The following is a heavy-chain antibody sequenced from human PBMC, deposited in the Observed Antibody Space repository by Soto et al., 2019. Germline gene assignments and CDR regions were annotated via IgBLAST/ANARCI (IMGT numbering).Heavy chain of an antibody. J-gene: IGHJ4*02. CDR1: GGSISSSNW. CDR3: ARQGDGYSYARY. Sequence: QVQLQESGPGLVKPSGTLSLTCAVSGGSISSSNWWSWVRQAPGKGLEWIGEIYHSGSINYNPSLQSRVTISVDKSKNQFSLKLTSVTAADTPVYYCARQGDGYSYARYWGQGTLLTVSS. D-gene: IGHD5-18*01. V-gene: IGHV4-4*02. CDR2: IYHSGSI.